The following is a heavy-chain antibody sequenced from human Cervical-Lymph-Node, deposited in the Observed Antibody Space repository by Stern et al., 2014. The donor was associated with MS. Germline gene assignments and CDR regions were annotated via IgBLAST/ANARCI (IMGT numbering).Heavy chain of an antibody. J-gene: IGHJ4*02. CDR2: ISWNSGRI. V-gene: IGHV3-9*01. CDR1: GFTFDDYA. Sequence: EVQLVESGGGLVQPGRSLRLSCAASGFTFDDYAMHWVRPAPGKGLEWVSSISWNSGRIDYADSVKGRFTISRDNAKKSLFLQMNSLRGEDTAFYYCGKDISNGGDFYFDSGGQGTLVIVSS. D-gene: IGHD2-21*02. CDR3: GKDISNGGDFYFDS.